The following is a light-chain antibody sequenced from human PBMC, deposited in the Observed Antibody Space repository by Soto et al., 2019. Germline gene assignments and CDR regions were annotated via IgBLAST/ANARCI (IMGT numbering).Light chain of an antibody. CDR2: EVT. Sequence: QSALTQPPSASGSPVQSVTFSCTGTSSDVGGYNDVSWYQQHPGKAPKLMIYEVTKRPSGVPDRFSGSKSGNTASLTVSGLQAEDEADYYCSSYAGSNAHVIFGGGTKLTVL. CDR3: SSYAGSNAHVI. J-gene: IGLJ2*01. V-gene: IGLV2-8*01. CDR1: SSDVGGYND.